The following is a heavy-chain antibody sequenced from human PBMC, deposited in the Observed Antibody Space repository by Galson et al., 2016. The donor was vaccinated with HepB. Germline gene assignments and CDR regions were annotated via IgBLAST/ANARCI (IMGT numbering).Heavy chain of an antibody. V-gene: IGHV3-30*18. Sequence: SLRLSCAASGFSFSNYGMHWVRQAPGKGLEWVAGVSYGGSKNYYVDSVKGRFTISRDNSKNTLYLQMNSLRPEDTAIYYCAKDYCSDTCHLGRWNVWGQGTTVTVSS. CDR2: VSYGGSKN. J-gene: IGHJ6*02. CDR3: AKDYCSDTCHLGRWNV. CDR1: GFSFSNYG. D-gene: IGHD2-15*01.